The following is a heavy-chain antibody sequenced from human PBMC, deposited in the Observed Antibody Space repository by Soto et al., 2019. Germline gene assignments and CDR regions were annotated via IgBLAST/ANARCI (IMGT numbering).Heavy chain of an antibody. D-gene: IGHD4-17*01. CDR3: GGEPTPRNYYYYGMDA. CDR2: IIPIFGTA. V-gene: IGHV1-69*06. J-gene: IGHJ6*02. CDR1: GGTFSSYA. Sequence: QVQLVQSGAEVKKPGSSVKVSCKASGGTFSSYAISWVRQAPGQGLEWMGGIIPIFGTANYAQKFQGRVTITADKPRATAYEDLSSRKFENTAVYSWGGEPTPRNYYYYGMDAGGQGTTVTVPS.